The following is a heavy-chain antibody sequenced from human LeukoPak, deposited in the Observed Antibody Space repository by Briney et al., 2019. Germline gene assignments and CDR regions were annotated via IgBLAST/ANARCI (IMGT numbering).Heavy chain of an antibody. CDR1: GFTFSSYS. J-gene: IGHJ4*02. D-gene: IGHD6-13*01. CDR3: ARDRGLVAAAGIPPDY. Sequence: GGSLRLSCAASGFTFSSYSMKWVRQAPGKGLEWVSSISSSSSYIYYADSVKGRFTISRDNAKNSLYLQMNSPRAEDTAVYYCARDRGLVAAAGIPPDYWGQGTLVTVSS. CDR2: ISSSSSYI. V-gene: IGHV3-21*01.